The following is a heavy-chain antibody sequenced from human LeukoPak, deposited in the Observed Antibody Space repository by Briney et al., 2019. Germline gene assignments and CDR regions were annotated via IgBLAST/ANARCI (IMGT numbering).Heavy chain of an antibody. CDR1: GFTFSNYA. CDR2: ISSSSSYI. CDR3: ARDAVELRNDFDY. D-gene: IGHD1-26*01. J-gene: IGHJ4*02. V-gene: IGHV3-21*01. Sequence: PGGSLRLSCEASGFTFSNYAMSWVRQAPARGLEWVSSISSSSSYIYYADSVKGRFTISRDNAKNSLYLQMNSLRAEDTAVYYCARDAVELRNDFDYWGQGTLVTVSS.